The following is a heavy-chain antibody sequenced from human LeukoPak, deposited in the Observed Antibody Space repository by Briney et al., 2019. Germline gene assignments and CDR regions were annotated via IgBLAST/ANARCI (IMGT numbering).Heavy chain of an antibody. J-gene: IGHJ4*02. D-gene: IGHD6-13*01. CDR2: MYSTGST. Sequence: GGSLRLSCAASGFTVSSNYMSWVRQAPGKGLEWVSVMYSTGSTYYTDSVEGRFTISRDSSKNTLSLQMNSLRVEDTSICYCTRDIVFGSSWRHDCWGQGTLVTVSS. V-gene: IGHV3-66*01. CDR3: TRDIVFGSSWRHDC. CDR1: GFTVSSNY.